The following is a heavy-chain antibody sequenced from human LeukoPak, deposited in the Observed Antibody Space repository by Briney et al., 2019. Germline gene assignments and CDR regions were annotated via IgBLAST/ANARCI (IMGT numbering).Heavy chain of an antibody. CDR1: GYTFTGYY. CDR3: ARKVPAGMRGWFDP. Sequence: GASVKVSCKASGYTFTGYYMHWVRQAPGQGLEWMGWTNPNSGGTNYAQKFQGRVTMTRDTSISTAYMELSRLRSDDTAVYYCARKVPAGMRGWFDPWGQGTLVTVSS. CDR2: TNPNSGGT. D-gene: IGHD2-2*01. V-gene: IGHV1-2*02. J-gene: IGHJ5*02.